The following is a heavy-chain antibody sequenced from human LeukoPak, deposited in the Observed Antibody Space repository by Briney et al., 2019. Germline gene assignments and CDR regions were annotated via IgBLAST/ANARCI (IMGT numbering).Heavy chain of an antibody. D-gene: IGHD6-13*01. CDR2: ISYSGST. J-gene: IGHJ5*02. CDR1: GGSVSSGRYY. Sequence: SETLSLTCTVSGGSVSSGRYYWNWIRQPPGKGLEWIGYISYSGSTNYNPSLNSRVTISLDTSKNQFSLKLSSVTAADTAVFYCARGYSSIRGWFDPWGQGTPVTVSS. CDR3: ARGYSSIRGWFDP. V-gene: IGHV4-61*01.